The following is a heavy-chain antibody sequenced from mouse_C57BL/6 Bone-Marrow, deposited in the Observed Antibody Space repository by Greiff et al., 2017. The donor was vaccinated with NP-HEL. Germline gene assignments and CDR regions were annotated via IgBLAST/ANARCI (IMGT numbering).Heavy chain of an antibody. J-gene: IGHJ2*01. CDR3: AREGYVFDY. D-gene: IGHD2-2*01. V-gene: IGHV1-52*01. CDR1: GYTFTSYW. Sequence: QVQLKQPGAELVRPGSSVKPSCKASGYTFTSYWMHWVKQRPIQGLEWIGNIDPSDSETHYNQKFKDKATLPVDKSSSTAYMQLSSLTSEDSAVYYCAREGYVFDYWGQGTTLTVSS. CDR2: IDPSDSET.